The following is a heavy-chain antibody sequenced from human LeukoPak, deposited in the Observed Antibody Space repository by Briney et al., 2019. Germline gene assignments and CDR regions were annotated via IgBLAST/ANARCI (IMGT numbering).Heavy chain of an antibody. V-gene: IGHV3-30-3*01. J-gene: IGHJ6*02. CDR2: ISYDGSNK. D-gene: IGHD6-13*01. Sequence: QPGGSLRLSCAASGFTFSTYAMHCVRQAPGKGLEWVAFISYDGSNKYSADSVKGRFTISRDNSKNTLHLQMNSRRAEDTAVYYCARDIFPYSSRVYGMDVWGQGTTVTVSS. CDR3: ARDIFPYSSRVYGMDV. CDR1: GFTFSTYA.